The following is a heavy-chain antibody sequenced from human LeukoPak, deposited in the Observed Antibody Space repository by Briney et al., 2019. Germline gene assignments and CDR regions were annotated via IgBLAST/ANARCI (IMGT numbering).Heavy chain of an antibody. Sequence: PSETLSLTCTVSGGSISSGSYYWSWIRQPAGKGLEWIGRIYTSGSTNYNPSLKSRVTISVDKSKNQFSLKLSSVTAADTAVYYCARDLGGDYDGYYYYMDVWGKGTTVTVSS. J-gene: IGHJ6*03. CDR3: ARDLGGDYDGYYYYMDV. CDR1: GGSISSGSYY. D-gene: IGHD4-17*01. V-gene: IGHV4-61*02. CDR2: IYTSGST.